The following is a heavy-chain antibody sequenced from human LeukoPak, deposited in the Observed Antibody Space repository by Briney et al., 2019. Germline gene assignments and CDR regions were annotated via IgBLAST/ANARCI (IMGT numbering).Heavy chain of an antibody. J-gene: IGHJ6*02. V-gene: IGHV4-59*01. CDR3: ARSIAAAKYYYGMDV. CDR2: IYYSGST. D-gene: IGHD6-13*01. CDR1: GGSISSYY. Sequence: SETLSLTCTVSGGSISSYYWSWIRQPPGKGLEWIGYIYYSGSTNYNPSLKSRVTISVDTSKNQFSLKLSSVTAADTAVYYCARSIAAAKYYYGMDVWGQGTTVTVSS.